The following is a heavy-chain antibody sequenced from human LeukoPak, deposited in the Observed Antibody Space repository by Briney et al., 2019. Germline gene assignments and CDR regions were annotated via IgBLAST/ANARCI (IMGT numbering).Heavy chain of an antibody. Sequence: SETLSLTCAVSGGSISSGGYSWSWIRQPPGKGLEWIGYIYHSGSTHYNPSLKSRVTISVDRSKNQFSLKLSSVTAADTAVYYCARGGGYCSSTSCYTSWFDPWGQGTLVTVSS. V-gene: IGHV4-30-2*01. CDR3: ARGGGYCSSTSCYTSWFDP. CDR1: GGSISSGGYS. J-gene: IGHJ5*02. D-gene: IGHD2-2*02. CDR2: IYHSGST.